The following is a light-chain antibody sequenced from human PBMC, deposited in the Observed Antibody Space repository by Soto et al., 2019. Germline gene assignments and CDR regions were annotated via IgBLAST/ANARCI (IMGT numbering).Light chain of an antibody. J-gene: IGKJ1*01. CDR3: QQYNTYWT. CDR2: KAS. CDR1: QSISNW. V-gene: IGKV1-5*03. Sequence: DIQMTQSPCTLSASVGDRVTITCRASQSISNWLAWYQQKPGKAPKLLIYKASNLESGVPSRFNGSGSGTDFTLTISSLQPDDFASYYCQQYNTYWTCGQGNKGDIK.